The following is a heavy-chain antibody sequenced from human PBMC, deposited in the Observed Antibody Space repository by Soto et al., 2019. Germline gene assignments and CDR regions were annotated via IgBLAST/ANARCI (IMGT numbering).Heavy chain of an antibody. CDR2: ISLYSDGT. CDR3: ARVVPGAEAWFGP. V-gene: IGHV1-18*01. CDR1: GYTFSNYG. D-gene: IGHD2-2*01. Sequence: QVQLVQSGGEVTRPGASVKVSCKTSGYTFSNYGITWVRQAPGQPLEWLGWISLYSDGTNYAQKFQGRVSMTTDTSTPTAYMELRSLRSDDTAVYYCARVVPGAEAWFGPWGQGTLVTVSS. J-gene: IGHJ5*02.